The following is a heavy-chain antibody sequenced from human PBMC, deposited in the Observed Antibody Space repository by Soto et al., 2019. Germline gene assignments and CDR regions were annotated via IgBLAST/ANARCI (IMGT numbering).Heavy chain of an antibody. CDR2: IWYDGSNK. J-gene: IGHJ4*02. D-gene: IGHD2-21*02. V-gene: IGHV3-33*08. Sequence: GGSLRLSCAASGFTFSSYGMHWVRQAPGKGLEWVAVIWYDGSNKYYADSVKGRFTISRDNSKSTLYLQMNSLRAEDTAVYYCARDAYTYCIGDCPTDYWGQGTLVTVSS. CDR1: GFTFSSYG. CDR3: ARDAYTYCIGDCPTDY.